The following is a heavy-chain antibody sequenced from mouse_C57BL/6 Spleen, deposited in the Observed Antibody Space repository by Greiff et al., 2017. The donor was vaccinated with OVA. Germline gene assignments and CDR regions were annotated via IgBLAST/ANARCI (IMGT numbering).Heavy chain of an antibody. V-gene: IGHV1-69*01. D-gene: IGHD1-3*01. Sequence: QVQLQQPGAELVMPGASVKLSCKASGYTFTSYWMHWVKQRPGQGLEWIGEIDPSDSYTNYNQKFKGKATLTVDKSSSTAYMQLSSLTSEDSAVYYCARRGVNSYYAMDYWGQGTSVTVSS. CDR2: IDPSDSYT. J-gene: IGHJ4*01. CDR3: ARRGVNSYYAMDY. CDR1: GYTFTSYW.